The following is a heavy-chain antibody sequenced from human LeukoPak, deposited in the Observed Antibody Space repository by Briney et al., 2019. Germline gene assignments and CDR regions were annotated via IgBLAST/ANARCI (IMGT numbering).Heavy chain of an antibody. CDR3: ARDLGSSAPSGDY. CDR2: ISYDGSNK. CDR1: GFTFSSYA. Sequence: GGSLRLSCAASGFTFSSYAMHWVRQAPGKGLEWVAVISYDGSNKYYADSVKGRFTISRDNSKNTLYLQMNSLRAEDTAVYYCARDLGSSAPSGDYWGQGTLVTVSS. D-gene: IGHD2-2*01. V-gene: IGHV3-30-3*01. J-gene: IGHJ4*02.